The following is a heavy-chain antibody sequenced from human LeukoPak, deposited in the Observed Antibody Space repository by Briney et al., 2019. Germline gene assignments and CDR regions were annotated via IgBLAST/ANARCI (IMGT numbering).Heavy chain of an antibody. D-gene: IGHD3-10*01. J-gene: IGHJ4*02. CDR2: ISYDGSNE. CDR3: ARVGYYSSGPFSYFDY. V-gene: IGHV3-30-3*01. Sequence: GRSLRLSCAATGFTFSRYAMHWVRQAPGKGLEWVAVISYDGSNEYYADTVKGRFTISRDSSENTLYLQMNSLRVEDTAVYYCARVGYYSSGPFSYFDYWGQGTLVTVSS. CDR1: GFTFSRYA.